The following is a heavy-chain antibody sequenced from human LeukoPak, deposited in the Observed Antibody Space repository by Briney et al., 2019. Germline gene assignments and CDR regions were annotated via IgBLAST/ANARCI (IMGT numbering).Heavy chain of an antibody. CDR3: ARAGSSSGGSYWYGMDV. CDR2: IYYSGST. D-gene: IGHD2-15*01. Sequence: SKTLSLTCTVSGGSISSYYWSWIRQPPGKGLEWIGYIYYSGSTNYNPSLKSRVTISVDKSKNQFSLKLSSVTAADTAVYYCARAGSSSGGSYWYGMDVWGQGTTVTVSS. CDR1: GGSISSYY. V-gene: IGHV4-59*12. J-gene: IGHJ6*02.